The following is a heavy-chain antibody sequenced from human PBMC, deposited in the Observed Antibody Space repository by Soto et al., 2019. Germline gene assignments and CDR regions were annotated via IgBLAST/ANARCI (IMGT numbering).Heavy chain of an antibody. Sequence: QVQLVQSGAEVKKPGSSVKVSCKASGGTFSSYAISWVRQAPGQGLEWMGGIIPIFGTANYAQKFQGRVTITADESTSTAYMELSSLRSEDMAVYYCAIANCGGDCYLSPGGYYGMDVWGQGTTVTVSS. CDR3: AIANCGGDCYLSPGGYYGMDV. J-gene: IGHJ6*02. D-gene: IGHD2-21*02. CDR2: IIPIFGTA. V-gene: IGHV1-69*01. CDR1: GGTFSSYA.